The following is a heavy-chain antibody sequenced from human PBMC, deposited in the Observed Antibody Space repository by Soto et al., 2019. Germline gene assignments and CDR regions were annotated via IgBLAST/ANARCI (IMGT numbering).Heavy chain of an antibody. CDR3: ARAYTGQLPRRGDYYYALDV. Sequence: GGSLRLSCAASGFIFNNYAMSWVRQAPGKGLEWVSSIGGGGDDRFYADYVKGRLTISRDNSNNILYLHMSGLRAADTAVYFCARAYTGQLPRRGDYYYALDVWGRGTTVTVSS. CDR1: GFIFNNYA. J-gene: IGHJ6*02. D-gene: IGHD2-2*01. CDR2: IGGGGDDR. V-gene: IGHV3-23*01.